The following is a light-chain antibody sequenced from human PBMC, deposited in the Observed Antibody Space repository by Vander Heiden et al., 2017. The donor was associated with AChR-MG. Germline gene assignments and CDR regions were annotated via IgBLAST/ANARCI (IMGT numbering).Light chain of an antibody. J-gene: IGLJ2*01. V-gene: IGLV3-1*01. CDR1: TWRVRL. CDR3: QAWDTRTML. Sequence: SFELIQAPSVSVSPGQPVSMTCSGDTWRVRLTSWYPQKPAQSPVLVIFQFNKRPTGTPERFSGSKSGPTATLTISETQALDEADYFCQAWDTRTMLFGGGTKLTVL. CDR2: QFN.